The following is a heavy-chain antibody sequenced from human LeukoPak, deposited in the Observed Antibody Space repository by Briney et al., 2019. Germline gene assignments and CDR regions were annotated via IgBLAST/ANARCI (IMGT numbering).Heavy chain of an antibody. CDR1: GFTVSSNY. Sequence: GGSLRLSCAASGFTVSSNYMSWVRQAPGKGLEWVSVIYSGGSTYDADSVKGRFTISRDNSKNTLFLQMNSLRPEDTAVYYCASYTYGYTPSSPFDYWGQGTLVTVSS. CDR2: IYSGGST. CDR3: ASYTYGYTPSSPFDY. V-gene: IGHV3-66*01. J-gene: IGHJ4*02. D-gene: IGHD5-18*01.